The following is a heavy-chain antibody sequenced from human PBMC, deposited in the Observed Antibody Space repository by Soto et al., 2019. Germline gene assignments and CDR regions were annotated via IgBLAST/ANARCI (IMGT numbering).Heavy chain of an antibody. CDR3: ARVRGRRGNWFDP. Sequence: SETLSLTCTVSGGSISSSSYDWGWIRQPPGKGLEWIGSIYYSDSTYHSPSLKSRVTISVDTSKNQFSLKLSSVTAADTAVYYCARVRGRRGNWFDPWGQGTLVTVSS. V-gene: IGHV4-39*07. CDR1: GGSISSSSYD. D-gene: IGHD3-10*01. J-gene: IGHJ5*02. CDR2: IYYSDST.